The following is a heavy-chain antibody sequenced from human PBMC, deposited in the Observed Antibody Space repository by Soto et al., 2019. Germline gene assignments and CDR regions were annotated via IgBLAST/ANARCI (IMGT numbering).Heavy chain of an antibody. CDR1: GGSFSGYY. J-gene: IGHJ4*02. CDR2: INHSGST. V-gene: IGHV4-34*01. CDR3: ARYCGGGSGSAVNRPRVFDD. D-gene: IGHD2-15*01. Sequence: PSETLSLTCAVYGGSFSGYYWSWIRQPPGKGLEWIGEINHSGSTNYNPSLKSRVTISVDTSKNQFSLKLSSVTAADTAVYYCARYCGGGSGSAVNRPRVFDDWGQGTLVPVSS.